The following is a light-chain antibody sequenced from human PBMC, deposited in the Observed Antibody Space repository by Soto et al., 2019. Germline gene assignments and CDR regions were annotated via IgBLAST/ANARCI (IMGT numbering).Light chain of an antibody. CDR3: QPRAP. CDR2: DAS. Sequence: EIVLTQSPATLSLSPGERATLSCRASQSVGSYLAWYQQKPGQPPRLLIYDASNRTTGPPARFSGSGSGTDFPPTINTLEPQHFAAYYCQPRAPFGPGTKVDI. J-gene: IGKJ3*01. V-gene: IGKV3-11*01. CDR1: QSVGSY.